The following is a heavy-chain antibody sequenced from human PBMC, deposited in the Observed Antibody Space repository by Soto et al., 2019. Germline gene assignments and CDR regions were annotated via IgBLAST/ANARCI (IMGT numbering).Heavy chain of an antibody. Sequence: QVQLVQSGAEVKKPGASVKVSCKASGYTFTSYGISWVRQAPGQGLEWMGWISAYNGNTNYAQKLQGRVTMTTDTPTSTAYMELRSLRSDDTAVYYCARRWGLQLRYYYGMDVWGQGTTVTVSS. D-gene: IGHD2-15*01. J-gene: IGHJ6*02. V-gene: IGHV1-18*01. CDR1: GYTFTSYG. CDR3: ARRWGLQLRYYYGMDV. CDR2: ISAYNGNT.